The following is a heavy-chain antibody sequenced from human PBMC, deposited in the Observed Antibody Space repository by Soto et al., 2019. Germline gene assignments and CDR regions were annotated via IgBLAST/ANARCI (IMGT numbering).Heavy chain of an antibody. D-gene: IGHD3-22*01. CDR3: ARDKGPVYSSVRSGYYLDY. Sequence: QVQLVQSGAELKEPGSSVRVSCKASGDTFIDYYLHWVRQAPGQGPAWMGWINPNTGGPMFAQKFQGRGTMTRDTSINTVYVELSRLSSDDTAVYYCARDKGPVYSSVRSGYYLDYWGQGTRVTVSS. CDR1: GDTFIDYY. CDR2: INPNTGGP. V-gene: IGHV1-2*02. J-gene: IGHJ4*02.